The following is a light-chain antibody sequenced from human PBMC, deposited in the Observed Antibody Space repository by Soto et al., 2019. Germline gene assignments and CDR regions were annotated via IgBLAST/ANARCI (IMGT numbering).Light chain of an antibody. V-gene: IGKV3-11*01. J-gene: IGKJ5*01. CDR1: QSFRGL. CDR2: DAY. Sequence: EVVLTQSPGTLSLSPGERATLSCKASQSFRGLLAWYQQKPGQAPRLIIYDAYNRATGIPPRFSGSGSGTDFTLTISSLEPEDSAVYYCQQRHMWPITFGQGTRLEI. CDR3: QQRHMWPIT.